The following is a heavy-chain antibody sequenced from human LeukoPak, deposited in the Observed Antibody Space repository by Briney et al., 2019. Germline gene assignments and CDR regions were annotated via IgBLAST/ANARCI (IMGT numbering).Heavy chain of an antibody. CDR1: GGSFSGYY. D-gene: IGHD2-2*01. J-gene: IGHJ6*02. Sequence: SETLSLTCAVYGGSFSGYYWSWIRQPPGKGLEWIGEINHSGSTNYNPSLKSRVTISVDTSKNQFSLKLSSVTAADTAVYYCAAVVVPAAINGMDVWGQGTTVTVSS. CDR3: AAVVVPAAINGMDV. CDR2: INHSGST. V-gene: IGHV4-34*01.